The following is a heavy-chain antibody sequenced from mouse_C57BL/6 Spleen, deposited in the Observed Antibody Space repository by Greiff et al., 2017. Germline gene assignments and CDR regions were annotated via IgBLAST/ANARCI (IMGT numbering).Heavy chain of an antibody. CDR1: GSTFTSYW. D-gene: IGHD1-1*01. V-gene: IGHV1-55*01. J-gene: IGHJ1*03. CDR2: IYPGSGST. Sequence: VQLQQPGAELVKPGASVKMSCKASGSTFTSYWITWVKQRPGQGLEWIGDIYPGSGSTNYNEKFKSKATLTVDTSPSPGYMPLSSMTSEDSAVYYCAIVYYGSSYWYFDCWGTGTTGTVSS. CDR3: AIVYYGSSYWYFDC.